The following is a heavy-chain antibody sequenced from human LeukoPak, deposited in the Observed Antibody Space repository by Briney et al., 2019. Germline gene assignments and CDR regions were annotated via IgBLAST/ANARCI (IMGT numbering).Heavy chain of an antibody. J-gene: IGHJ4*02. CDR3: ARDQAALAARPFDY. D-gene: IGHD6-6*01. CDR2: INPNSGGT. Sequence: RASVKVSCKASGYTFTGYYMHWVRQAPGQGLEWMGWINPNSGGTNYAQKFQGRVTMTRDTSISTAHMELSRLRSDDTAVYYCARDQAALAARPFDYWGQGTLVTVSS. V-gene: IGHV1-2*02. CDR1: GYTFTGYY.